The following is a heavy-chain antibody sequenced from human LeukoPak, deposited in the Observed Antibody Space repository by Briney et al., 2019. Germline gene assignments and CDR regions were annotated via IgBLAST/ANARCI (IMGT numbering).Heavy chain of an antibody. CDR2: VKSKTDGGTT. CDR3: TTVPYSSGWYYFDY. J-gene: IGHJ4*02. V-gene: IGHV3-15*01. D-gene: IGHD6-19*01. Sequence: KAGGSLRLSCAASGFTFNSAWMSWVRQAPGKGLEWVGRVKSKTDGGTTDYAAPVKGRFTISRDDSKNTLYLQMNSLKTEDTAVYYCTTVPYSSGWYYFDYWGQGTLVTVSS. CDR1: GFTFNSAW.